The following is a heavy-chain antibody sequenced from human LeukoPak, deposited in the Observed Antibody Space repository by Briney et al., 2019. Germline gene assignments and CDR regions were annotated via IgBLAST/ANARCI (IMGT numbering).Heavy chain of an antibody. CDR2: IYYSGST. CDR1: GGSISSGGYY. CDR3: ARAAQDYYYHMDV. V-gene: IGHV4-31*03. D-gene: IGHD6-25*01. Sequence: SETLSLTCTVSGGSISSGGYYWSWIRQHPGKGLEWIGYIYYSGSTYYNPSLKSRVTISVDTSKNQFSLKLSSATAADTAVYYCARAAQDYYYHMDVWGKGTTVTVSS. J-gene: IGHJ6*03.